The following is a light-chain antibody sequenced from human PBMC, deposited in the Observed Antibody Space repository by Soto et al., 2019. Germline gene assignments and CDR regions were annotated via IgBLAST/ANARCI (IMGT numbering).Light chain of an antibody. CDR3: ASWDDSLSGVV. CDR2: RNN. V-gene: IGLV1-47*01. J-gene: IGLJ2*01. CDR1: SSNIGSNY. Sequence: QAVVTQPSSASGTPGQRVTLSCSGSSSNIGSNYVYWYQQLPGTAPKLLIYRNNQRPSGVPDRFSGSKSGTSASLAISGLRSEDEADYYCASWDDSLSGVVFGGGTKLTVL.